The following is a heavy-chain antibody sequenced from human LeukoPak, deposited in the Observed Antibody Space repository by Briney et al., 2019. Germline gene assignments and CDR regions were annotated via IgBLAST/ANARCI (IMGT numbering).Heavy chain of an antibody. CDR3: ARDPWVGEYGAFDI. CDR2: IKQDGSEK. Sequence: PGGSLRLSCTASGFTLGSYEMSWIRQAPGKGLEWVANIKQDGSEKYYVDSVKGRFTISRDNAKNSLYLQMSSLRAEDTALYYCARDPWVGEYGAFDIWGQGTMVTVSS. CDR1: GFTLGSYE. J-gene: IGHJ3*02. D-gene: IGHD3-10*01. V-gene: IGHV3-7*01.